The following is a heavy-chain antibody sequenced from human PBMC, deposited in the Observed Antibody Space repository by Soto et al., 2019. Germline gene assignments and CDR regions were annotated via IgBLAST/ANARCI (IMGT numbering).Heavy chain of an antibody. CDR1: GFTFSNAW. D-gene: IGHD2-15*01. Sequence: GGSLRLSCAASGFTFSNAWINWVRHAPGKGLEWVGRIKSKTDGGTTGYAAPVKGRFTISRDDSKNTLYLQMNSLKTEDTAVYYCTTDRVVAGLPYGMDVWGQGTTVTISS. J-gene: IGHJ6*02. CDR3: TTDRVVAGLPYGMDV. CDR2: IKSKTDGGTT. V-gene: IGHV3-15*07.